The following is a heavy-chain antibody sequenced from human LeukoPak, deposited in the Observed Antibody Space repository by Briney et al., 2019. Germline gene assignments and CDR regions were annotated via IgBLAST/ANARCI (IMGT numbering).Heavy chain of an antibody. CDR1: GGSISSYY. J-gene: IGHJ6*02. D-gene: IGHD5-12*01. V-gene: IGHV4-59*01. CDR3: ARGMVDENGYETYGMDV. Sequence: SETLSLTCTVSGGSISSYYWSWIRQPPGKGLEWIGNIYYSGSTSYNPSLKSRVTISVDTSKNQFSLKLSSVTAADTAVYYCARGMVDENGYETYGMDVWGQGTTVTVSS. CDR2: IYYSGST.